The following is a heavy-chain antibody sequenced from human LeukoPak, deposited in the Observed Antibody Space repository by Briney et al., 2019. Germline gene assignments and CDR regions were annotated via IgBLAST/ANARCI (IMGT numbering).Heavy chain of an antibody. V-gene: IGHV3-48*01. CDR2: ISSSSSTI. D-gene: IGHD1-14*01. J-gene: IGHJ6*03. Sequence: PGGSLRLSCAASGFTFSSYSMNWVRQAPGKGLEWVSYISSSSSTIYYADSVKGRFTISRDNAKNSLYLQMNSLRAEDTAVYYCARGLRYTRLNYMDVWGKGTTVTVSS. CDR3: ARGLRYTRLNYMDV. CDR1: GFTFSSYS.